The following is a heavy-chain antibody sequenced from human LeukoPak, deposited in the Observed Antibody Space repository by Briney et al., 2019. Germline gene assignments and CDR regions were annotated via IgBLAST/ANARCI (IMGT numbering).Heavy chain of an antibody. CDR3: AKGLRGVVVTGAFDI. CDR1: GFTFDDYA. Sequence: SGGSLRLSCAASGFTFDDYAMHWVRQAPGKGLEWVSGISWNSGSIGYADSVKGRFTISRDNAKNSLYPQMNSLRAEGMALYYCAKGLRGVVVTGAFDIWGQGTMVTVSS. V-gene: IGHV3-9*03. CDR2: ISWNSGSI. D-gene: IGHD2-21*02. J-gene: IGHJ3*02.